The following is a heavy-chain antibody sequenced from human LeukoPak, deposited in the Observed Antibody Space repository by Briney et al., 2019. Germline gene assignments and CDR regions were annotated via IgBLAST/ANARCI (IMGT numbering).Heavy chain of an antibody. CDR3: AKGRLANDAFDI. V-gene: IGHV3-11*01. D-gene: IGHD5-12*01. CDR1: GFTFSDYY. Sequence: GGSLRLSCAASGFTFSDYYMSWIRQAPGKGLEWVSYISSSGGTIYYADSVKGRFTISRDNSKNTLYLQMNSLRAKDTAVYYCAKGRLANDAFDIWGQGTMVTVSS. CDR2: ISSSGGTI. J-gene: IGHJ3*02.